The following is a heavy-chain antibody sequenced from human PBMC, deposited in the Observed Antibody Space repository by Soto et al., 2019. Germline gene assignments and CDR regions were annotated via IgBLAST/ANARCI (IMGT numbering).Heavy chain of an antibody. V-gene: IGHV1-18*01. CDR2: ISAFNGNT. D-gene: IGHD6-19*01. CDR1: GYSFTNYG. CDR3: ARDRGVAPPVAGNTHYYYYMDV. Sequence: QDQLVQSGAEVKKPGASVTVSCKASGYSFTNYGVTWVRQAPGQGLEWMGWISAFNGNTHYAQNLQGRVTMTTDASTSTAYMELRSLRPDDTDVYYCARDRGVAPPVAGNTHYYYYMDVWGKGTTVTVSS. J-gene: IGHJ6*03.